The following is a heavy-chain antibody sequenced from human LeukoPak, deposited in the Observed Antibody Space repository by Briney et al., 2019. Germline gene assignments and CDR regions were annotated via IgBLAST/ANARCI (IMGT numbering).Heavy chain of an antibody. J-gene: IGHJ5*02. Sequence: SVPVSLMASRGTLSSYAISWVRPPPGQGVEWMGGMIAIYATANYGQKFQGRVTITTDESTSTTYMELGNLRSEDTAVYYCAMIYSGSWSWSWFDPWGQGTLVTVSS. D-gene: IGHD6-13*01. CDR1: RGTLSSYA. CDR2: MIAIYATA. CDR3: AMIYSGSWSWSWFDP. V-gene: IGHV1-69*05.